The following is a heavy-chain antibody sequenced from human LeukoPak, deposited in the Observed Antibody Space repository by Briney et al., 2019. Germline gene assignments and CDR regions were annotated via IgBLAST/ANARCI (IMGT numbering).Heavy chain of an antibody. CDR3: AKDLRQLRRRAPYYFDY. CDR2: ISDTGGNT. V-gene: IGHV3-23*01. J-gene: IGHJ4*02. CDR1: GFTFSSYA. Sequence: GGSLRLSCSAPGFTFSSYAMSWVRQAPGKELEWVSGISDTGGNTDYADSVKGRFSISRDNSKNTLYLQMNSLRAEDTALYYCAKDLRQLRRRAPYYFDYWGQGTLVTVSS. D-gene: IGHD1-1*01.